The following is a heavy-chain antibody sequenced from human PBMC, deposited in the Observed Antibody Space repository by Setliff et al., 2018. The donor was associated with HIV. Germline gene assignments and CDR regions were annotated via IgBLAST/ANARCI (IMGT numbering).Heavy chain of an antibody. CDR3: ARERSRIVVVPAAIIARVNWFDP. CDR1: GGSVSNYY. CDR2: INTSGST. Sequence: SETLSLTCTVSGGSVSNYYWTWIRQSAGKGLEWIGHINTSGSTKYNPSLKSRLTMSVDSSGNQFSLTLTSVTAADTAVYYCARERSRIVVVPAAIIARVNWFDPWGQGTLVTVSS. J-gene: IGHJ5*02. V-gene: IGHV4-4*07. D-gene: IGHD2-2*01.